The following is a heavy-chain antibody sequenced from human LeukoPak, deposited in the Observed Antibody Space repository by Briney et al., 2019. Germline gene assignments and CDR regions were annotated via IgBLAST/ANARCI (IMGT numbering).Heavy chain of an antibody. CDR2: INIDGSST. J-gene: IGHJ1*01. Sequence: PGGSLRLSCAASGFTFSSYWMHWVRQAPGKGLLCVSRINIDGSSTSYADSVKGRFTFSRDNAKTTLYLQMNSLRAEDTAVYYCARVGGSGSGTYQPEYFEHWGQGTLVTVSS. CDR1: GFTFSSYW. D-gene: IGHD3-10*01. CDR3: ARVGGSGSGTYQPEYFEH. V-gene: IGHV3-74*01.